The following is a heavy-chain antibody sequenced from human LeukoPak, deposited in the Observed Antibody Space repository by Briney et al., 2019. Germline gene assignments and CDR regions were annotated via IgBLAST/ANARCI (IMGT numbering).Heavy chain of an antibody. V-gene: IGHV3-23*01. CDR3: AKDAFITMVRGVIGY. D-gene: IGHD3-10*01. J-gene: IGHJ4*02. Sequence: GGSLRLSCAASGFTFSSYAMSWVRQAPEKGLEWVSAISGSGGSTYYADSVKGRFTISRDNSKNTLYLQMNSLRAEDTAVYYCAKDAFITMVRGVIGYWGQGTLVTVSS. CDR1: GFTFSSYA. CDR2: ISGSGGST.